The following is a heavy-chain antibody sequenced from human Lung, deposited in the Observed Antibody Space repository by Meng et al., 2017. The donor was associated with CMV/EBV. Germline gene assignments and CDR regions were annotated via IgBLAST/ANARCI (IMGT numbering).Heavy chain of an antibody. V-gene: IGHV1-2*02. CDR3: ARSCRADRYDAFDI. Sequence: SVXVSXXASGYTFTGYYMHWVRQAPGQGLEWMGWINPNSGGTNYAQKFQGRVTMTRDTSISTAYLELSRLRSDDTAVYYCARSCRADRYDAFDIWGQGTMVXVSS. CDR2: INPNSGGT. D-gene: IGHD2-15*01. J-gene: IGHJ3*02. CDR1: GYTFTGYY.